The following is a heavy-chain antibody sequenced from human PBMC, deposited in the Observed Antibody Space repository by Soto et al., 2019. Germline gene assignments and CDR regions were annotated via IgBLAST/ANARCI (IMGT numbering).Heavy chain of an antibody. J-gene: IGHJ4*02. V-gene: IGHV4-39*01. CDR1: GGSISSSLYY. Sequence: SETLSLTGGVSGGSISSSLYYWGYIRQAPGKGLEWIGSIFHSGTTYYNPSLKSRLTISVDTSRNQFSLRLASVTAADTATYYCTRLTYSSSSAPFDSWGQGTLVTVSS. CDR3: TRLTYSSSSAPFDS. D-gene: IGHD6-19*01. CDR2: IFHSGTT.